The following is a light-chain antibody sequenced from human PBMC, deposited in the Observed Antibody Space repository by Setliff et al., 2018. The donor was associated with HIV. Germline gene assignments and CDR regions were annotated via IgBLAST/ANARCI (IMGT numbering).Light chain of an antibody. J-gene: IGLJ3*02. CDR1: SSDVGGCNY. Sequence: QSALTQPRSVSGSPGQSVTISCTGTSSDVGGCNYVSWYQQHPGKTPKLIISEVANRPSGVSSRFSGSKSGNTASLTISGLQAEDEADYYCSSYTSDLTLVFGGGTQLTVL. V-gene: IGLV2-14*01. CDR2: EVA. CDR3: SSYTSDLTLV.